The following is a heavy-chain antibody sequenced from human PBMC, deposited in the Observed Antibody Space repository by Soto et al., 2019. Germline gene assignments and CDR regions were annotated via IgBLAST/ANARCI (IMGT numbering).Heavy chain of an antibody. Sequence: NPSETLSLTCTVSGGSVSSGSYYWSWIRQPPGKGLEWIGYIYYSGSTNYNPSLKSRVTISVDTSKNQFSLKLSSVTAADTAVYYCARDLGIAARFRIAFDIWGQGTMVTVSS. D-gene: IGHD6-6*01. CDR3: ARDLGIAARFRIAFDI. J-gene: IGHJ3*02. CDR1: GGSVSSGSYY. CDR2: IYYSGST. V-gene: IGHV4-61*01.